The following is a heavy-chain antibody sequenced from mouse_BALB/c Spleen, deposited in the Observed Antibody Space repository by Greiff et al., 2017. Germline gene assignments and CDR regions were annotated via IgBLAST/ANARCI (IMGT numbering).Heavy chain of an antibody. CDR1: GFNIKDYY. V-gene: IGHV14-1*02. Sequence: EVKLQESGAELVRPGALVKLSCKASGFNIKDYYMHWVKQRPEQGLEWIGWIDPENGNTIYAPKFQGKASITADTSSNTAYLQLSSLTSEDTAVYYCARWGRGGDYWGQGTTLTVSS. CDR3: ARWGRGGDY. J-gene: IGHJ2*01. CDR2: IDPENGNT.